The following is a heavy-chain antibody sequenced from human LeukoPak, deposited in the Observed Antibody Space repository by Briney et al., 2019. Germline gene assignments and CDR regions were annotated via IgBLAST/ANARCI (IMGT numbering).Heavy chain of an antibody. CDR2: IIPIFGTA. D-gene: IGHD2-15*01. J-gene: IGHJ5*02. CDR3: AREGYCSGGSCYSRWFDP. Sequence: GSSVKVSCKASGGTFSSYAISWVRQAPGQGLEWMGGIIPIFGTANYAQKFQGRVTITADKSTSTAYMELSSLRSEDTAVYYCAREGYCSGGSCYSRWFDPWGQGTLATVSS. CDR1: GGTFSSYA. V-gene: IGHV1-69*06.